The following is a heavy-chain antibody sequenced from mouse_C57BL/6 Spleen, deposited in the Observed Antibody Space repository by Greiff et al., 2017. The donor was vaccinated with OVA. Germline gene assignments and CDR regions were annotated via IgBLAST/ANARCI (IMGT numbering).Heavy chain of an antibody. CDR1: GYTFTSYW. CDR3: ARLDSAGLSYAMDY. D-gene: IGHD3-2*02. Sequence: QVQLQQPGAELVMPGASVKLSCKASGYTFTSYWMHWVKQRPGQGLEWIGEIDPSDSYTNYNQKFKGKSTLTVDKSSSTAYMQLSSLTAEDSAVYYGARLDSAGLSYAMDYWGQGTSVTVSS. J-gene: IGHJ4*01. CDR2: IDPSDSYT. V-gene: IGHV1-69*01.